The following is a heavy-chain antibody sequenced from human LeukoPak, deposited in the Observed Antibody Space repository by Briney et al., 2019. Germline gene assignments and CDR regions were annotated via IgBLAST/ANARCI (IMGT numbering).Heavy chain of an antibody. CDR2: ITGTGSQFVDV. CDR1: GFKFSVYS. CDR3: ARETGFADAFDF. V-gene: IGHV3-21*03. J-gene: IGHJ3*01. Sequence: GGSLRLSCAASGFKFSVYSMNWVRQAPGSGLEWVSRITGTGSQFVDVGYADSVRGRFTISRDNAKDSLFLEMSGLRVEDTGIYFCARETGFADAFDFWGRGTLVTVSS.